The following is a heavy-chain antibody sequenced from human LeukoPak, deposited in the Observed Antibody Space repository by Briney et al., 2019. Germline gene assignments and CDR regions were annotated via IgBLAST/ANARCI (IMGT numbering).Heavy chain of an antibody. CDR1: GFTFSDYG. Sequence: GRSLRLSCAASGFTFSDYGMYWVRQAPGKGLEWVAVISYDGSDKYFGESVKGRFTISRDNAKNTLYLQMNSLRAEDTAVYYCAKGTRRFCAGTSCPLVFDYWGQGTLVTVSS. D-gene: IGHD2-2*01. V-gene: IGHV3-30*18. CDR3: AKGTRRFCAGTSCPLVFDY. CDR2: ISYDGSDK. J-gene: IGHJ4*02.